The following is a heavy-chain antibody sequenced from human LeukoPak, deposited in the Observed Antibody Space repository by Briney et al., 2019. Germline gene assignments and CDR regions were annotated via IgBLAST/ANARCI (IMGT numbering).Heavy chain of an antibody. V-gene: IGHV4-31*03. Sequence: PSETLSLTCTVSGGSISSGGYYWSWIRQHPGKGLEWIGHMYYSGDSYYNPSLKSRVTISVDTSKNELSLELSSVTAADTAVYYCARELSGTNWFDPWGQGTLVTVTS. J-gene: IGHJ5*02. CDR3: ARELSGTNWFDP. CDR2: MYYSGDS. D-gene: IGHD3-16*02. CDR1: GGSISSGGYY.